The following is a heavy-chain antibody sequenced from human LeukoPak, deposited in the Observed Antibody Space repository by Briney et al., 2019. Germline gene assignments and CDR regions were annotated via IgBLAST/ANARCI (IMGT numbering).Heavy chain of an antibody. J-gene: IGHJ6*02. CDR3: ARGCRVVPGVHNVGMTSYYNGMDV. V-gene: IGHV1-46*01. CDR2: INPSGGDT. D-gene: IGHD2-2*01. CDR1: GYTFTSYY. Sequence: ASVKVSCKPSGYTFTSYYMPWVRQAPGQGLEWMGIINPSGGDTSYAQKFQGRVTTTRDPSTSTAYTKVVSLRPEDTAVYYCARGCRVVPGVHNVGMTSYYNGMDVWGQGTTVTVSS.